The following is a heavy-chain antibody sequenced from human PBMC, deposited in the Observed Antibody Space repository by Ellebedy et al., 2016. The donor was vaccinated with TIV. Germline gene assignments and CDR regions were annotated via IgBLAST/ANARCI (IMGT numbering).Heavy chain of an antibody. CDR2: LYTSGNT. V-gene: IGHV4-4*07. CDR3: ARGGSFANF. Sequence: MPSETLSLTCTVSGASLSSAYWSWIRQSAGKGLEWIWRLYTSGNTNYNPSLKSRVTMSVDTSKNHFSLKLTSVTAADTARYYCARGGSFANFWGQGILVTVS. CDR1: GASLSSAY. D-gene: IGHD1-26*01. J-gene: IGHJ4*02.